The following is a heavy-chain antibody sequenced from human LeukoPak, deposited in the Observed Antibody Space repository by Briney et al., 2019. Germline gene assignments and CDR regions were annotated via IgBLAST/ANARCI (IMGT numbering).Heavy chain of an antibody. CDR2: IYYSGSP. CDR3: ATWRTAKTGFDY. V-gene: IGHV4-39*01. Sequence: SETLSLTCTVSGGSISSGGYYWSWIRQPPGKGLECIGSIYYSGSPYYNPSLKSRVTISVDTSKNQFSLRLSSVTAADTAVYYCATWRTAKTGFDYWGQGTLVTVSS. J-gene: IGHJ4*02. CDR1: GGSISSGGYY. D-gene: IGHD1-1*01.